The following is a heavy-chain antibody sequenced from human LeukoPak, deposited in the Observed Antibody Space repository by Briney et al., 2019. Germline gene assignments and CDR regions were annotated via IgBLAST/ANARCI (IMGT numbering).Heavy chain of an antibody. Sequence: GGSLRLSCAASGFTFSSYGMHWVRQAPGKGLEWVAFIRSDGSNKYYADSVKGRFTISRDNSKNTLYLQMNGLGAEDAAVYYCAKPIAQLEYGHWGQGTLVTVSS. CDR3: AKPIAQLEYGH. J-gene: IGHJ4*02. V-gene: IGHV3-30*02. D-gene: IGHD1-1*01. CDR2: IRSDGSNK. CDR1: GFTFSSYG.